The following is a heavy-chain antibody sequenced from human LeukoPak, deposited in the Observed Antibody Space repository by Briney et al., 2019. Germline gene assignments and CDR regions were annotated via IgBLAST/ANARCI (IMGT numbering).Heavy chain of an antibody. V-gene: IGHV1-69*13. CDR1: GGTFSSYA. Sequence: ASVKVSCKASGGTFSSYAISWVRQAPGQGLEWMGGIIPIFGTANYAQKFQGRVTITADESTSTAYMELGSLRSDDTAVYYCARGLLTARARDAFDIWGQGTMVTVSS. D-gene: IGHD7-27*01. CDR2: IIPIFGTA. CDR3: ARGLLTARARDAFDI. J-gene: IGHJ3*02.